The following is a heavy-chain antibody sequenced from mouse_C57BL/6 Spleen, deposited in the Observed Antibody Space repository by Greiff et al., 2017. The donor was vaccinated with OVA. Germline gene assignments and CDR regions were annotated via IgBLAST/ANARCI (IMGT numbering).Heavy chain of an antibody. Sequence: VKLQQPGAELVKPGASVKLSCKASGYTFTSYWMQWVKQRPGQGLEWIGEIDPSDSYTNYNQKFKGKATLTVDTSSSTAYMQLSSLTSEDSAVYYCARGKGGFAYWGQGTLVTVSA. CDR1: GYTFTSYW. CDR3: ARGKGGFAY. J-gene: IGHJ3*01. CDR2: IDPSDSYT. V-gene: IGHV1-50*01.